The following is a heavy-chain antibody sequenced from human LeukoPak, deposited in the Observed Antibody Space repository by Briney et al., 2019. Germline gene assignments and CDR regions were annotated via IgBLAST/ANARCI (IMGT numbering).Heavy chain of an antibody. Sequence: SETLSLTCTVSGGSISSSSYYWGWIRQPPGKGLEWIGSIYYSGSTYYNPSLKSRVTISVDTSKNQFSLKLSSVTAADTAVYYCASQSIAARRGMRAFDYWSQGTLVTVSS. V-gene: IGHV4-39*01. J-gene: IGHJ4*02. CDR1: GGSISSSSYY. D-gene: IGHD6-6*01. CDR2: IYYSGST. CDR3: ASQSIAARRGMRAFDY.